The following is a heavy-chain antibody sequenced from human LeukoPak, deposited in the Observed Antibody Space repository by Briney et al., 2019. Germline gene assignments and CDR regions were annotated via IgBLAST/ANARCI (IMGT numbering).Heavy chain of an antibody. CDR2: INSKSRYI. J-gene: IGHJ4*02. Sequence: GGSLRLSCAASGFTFSSYSMNWVRQAPGKGLEWVSSINSKSRYIYYADSLKGRFTISRDNGRNSVYLQMNSLRAEDTAVYFCARADSSSSRLDCWGQGTLVTVSS. CDR1: GFTFSSYS. V-gene: IGHV3-21*01. D-gene: IGHD6-6*01. CDR3: ARADSSSSRLDC.